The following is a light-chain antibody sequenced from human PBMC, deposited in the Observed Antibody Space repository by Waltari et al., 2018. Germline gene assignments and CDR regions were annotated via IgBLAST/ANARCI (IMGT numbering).Light chain of an antibody. V-gene: IGLV2-14*03. CDR3: NSYTRSTTVV. CDR1: SSDVGDYNF. J-gene: IGLJ2*01. Sequence: QSALTQPASVSGSPGLSITISCTGTSSDVGDYNFVSWYQQHPGKAPKLMIYDDSNRPSGVSNRFSGSKSGNTASLTISGLQAEDEADYYCNSYTRSTTVVFGGGTKLTVL. CDR2: DDS.